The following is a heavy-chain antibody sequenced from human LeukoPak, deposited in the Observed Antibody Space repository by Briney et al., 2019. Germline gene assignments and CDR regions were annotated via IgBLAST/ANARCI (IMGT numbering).Heavy chain of an antibody. V-gene: IGHV4-38-2*01. D-gene: IGHD2-8*01. CDR2: IYHSGST. J-gene: IGHJ5*02. CDR3: ARGANGVCLT. CDR1: GYSISSGYY. Sequence: PSETLSLTCAVSGYSISSGYYWGWIRQPPGKGLEWIGSIYHSGSTYYNPSLKSRVTISVDTSKNQFSLKLSSVTAADTAVYYCARGANGVCLTWGQGTPVTVSS.